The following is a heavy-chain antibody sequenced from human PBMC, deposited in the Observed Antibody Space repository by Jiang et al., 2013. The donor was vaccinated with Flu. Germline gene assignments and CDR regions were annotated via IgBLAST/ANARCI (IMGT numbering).Heavy chain of an antibody. CDR1: GGSISNYY. D-gene: IGHD5-18*01. J-gene: IGHJ4*02. CDR3: VRHADGYSHLN. V-gene: IGHV4-59*08. Sequence: VKPSETLSLTCSVSGGSISNYYWSWIRQPQEGTGVDWVYLLQWEHQVQPSLKSRVTISVDTSKNQFYLKLNSVSAADTAVYYCVRHADGYSHLNWGQGTLVTVSS. CDR2: LLQWEH.